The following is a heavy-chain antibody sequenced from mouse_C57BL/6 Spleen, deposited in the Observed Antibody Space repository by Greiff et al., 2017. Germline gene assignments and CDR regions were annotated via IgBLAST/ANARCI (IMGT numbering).Heavy chain of an antibody. CDR3: TRTDGYYSWFAY. Sequence: VQLQQPGAELVRPGASVTLSCKASGYTFTDYEMHWVKQTPVHGLEWIGAIDPETGGTAYNQKFKGKAILTADKSSSTAYMELRSLTSADSAVYYCTRTDGYYSWFAYWGQGTLVTVSA. D-gene: IGHD2-3*01. V-gene: IGHV1-15*01. CDR2: IDPETGGT. J-gene: IGHJ3*01. CDR1: GYTFTDYE.